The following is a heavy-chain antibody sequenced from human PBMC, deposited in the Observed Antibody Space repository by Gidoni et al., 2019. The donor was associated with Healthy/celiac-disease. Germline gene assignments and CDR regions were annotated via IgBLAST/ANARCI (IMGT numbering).Heavy chain of an antibody. D-gene: IGHD3-10*01. J-gene: IGHJ3*02. CDR1: GFTFGDYA. CDR3: TRAPGGGRLWFGEADAFDI. V-gene: IGHV3-49*03. Sequence: EVQLVESGGGLVQPGRCLRLSCTASGFTFGDYAMSWFRQAPGKGLEWVGFIRSKAYGGTTEYAASVKGRFTISRDDSKSIAYLQMNSLKTEDTAVYYCTRAPGGGRLWFGEADAFDIWGQGTMVTVSS. CDR2: IRSKAYGGTT.